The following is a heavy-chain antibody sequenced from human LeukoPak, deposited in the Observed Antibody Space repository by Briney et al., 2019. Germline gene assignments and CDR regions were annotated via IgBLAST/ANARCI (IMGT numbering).Heavy chain of an antibody. V-gene: IGHV1-18*01. D-gene: IGHD3-10*01. CDR2: ISAYKGNT. CDR1: GYTFTSYG. J-gene: IGHJ5*02. CDR3: ARQQYYYGSGGPYNWFDP. Sequence: ASVKVSCKASGYTFTSYGISWVRQAPGQGREGMGWISAYKGNTNYAQKLQGRVTRTTDTSTSTDYMELRSLRSDDTAVYYCARQQYYYGSGGPYNWFDPWGQGTLVTVSS.